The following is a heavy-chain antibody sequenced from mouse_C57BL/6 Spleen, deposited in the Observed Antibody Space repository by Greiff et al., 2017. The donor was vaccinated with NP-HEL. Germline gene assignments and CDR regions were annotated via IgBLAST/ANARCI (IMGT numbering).Heavy chain of an antibody. V-gene: IGHV1-80*01. J-gene: IGHJ1*03. CDR3: ARSGSYRYFDV. CDR1: GYAFSSYW. CDR2: IYPGDGDT. Sequence: QVQLQHSGAELVKPGASVKISCKASGYAFSSYWINWVKQRPGKGLEWIGQIYPGDGDTNYNGKFKGKATLTADKSSSTAYMQLSSLTSEASAVYFCARSGSYRYFDVWGTGTTVTVSS.